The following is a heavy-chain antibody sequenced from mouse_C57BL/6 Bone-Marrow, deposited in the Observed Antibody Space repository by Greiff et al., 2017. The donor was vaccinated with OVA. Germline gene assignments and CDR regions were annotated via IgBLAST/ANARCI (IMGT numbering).Heavy chain of an antibody. Sequence: QVQLQQPGAELVRPGSSVKLSCKASGYTFTSYWMDWVKQRPGQGLEWIGNIYPSDSETHYNQKFKDKATLTVDKSSSTAYMQLSSLTSEDSAVYYCAKGSVITPYYFDYWGQGTTLTVSS. V-gene: IGHV1-61*01. J-gene: IGHJ2*01. CDR3: AKGSVITPYYFDY. CDR2: IYPSDSET. D-gene: IGHD2-4*01. CDR1: GYTFTSYW.